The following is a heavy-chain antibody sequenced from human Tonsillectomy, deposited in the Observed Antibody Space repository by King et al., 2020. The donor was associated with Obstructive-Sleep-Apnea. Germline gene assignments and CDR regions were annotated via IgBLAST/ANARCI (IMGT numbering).Heavy chain of an antibody. D-gene: IGHD2-15*01. Sequence: VQLVESGGGLVQPGGSLRLSCAASGFTVSNNFMSWVRQAPGKGLEWVSVIYIGGTTYYADSVKGRFTISRDNSKNTVYLQMNSLRAEDTAVYYCARVGSFYSNDYWCQGTLVTVSS. CDR1: GFTVSNNF. CDR2: IYIGGTT. V-gene: IGHV3-66*01. J-gene: IGHJ4*02. CDR3: ARVGSFYSNDY.